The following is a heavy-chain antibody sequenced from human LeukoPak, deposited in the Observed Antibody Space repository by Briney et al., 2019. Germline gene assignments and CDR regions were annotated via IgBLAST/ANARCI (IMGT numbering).Heavy chain of an antibody. CDR3: ARAATYYDISTYGHLDV. V-gene: IGHV4-4*02. D-gene: IGHD3-22*01. CDR2: IHHSGST. CDR1: GGSISGSNW. Sequence: SEALSLTCAVSGGSISGSNWWSWGRQPPGMGLEWIGEIHHSGSTNYKPSLRSRVTMSVDKSANQFSLKLNSVTVTDTAVYYCARAATYYDISTYGHLDVWGQGTTVTVSS. J-gene: IGHJ6*02.